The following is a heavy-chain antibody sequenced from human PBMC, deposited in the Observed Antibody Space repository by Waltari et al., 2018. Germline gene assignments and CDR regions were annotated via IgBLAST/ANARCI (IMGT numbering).Heavy chain of an antibody. V-gene: IGHV3-73*01. Sequence: EVQLVESGGALVQPGGSLKLSCAASGLIISDYAIHWVRQASGKGPEWVGRIRSRFKGDATAYGESVQGRFTISRDDSKNTVYLEMNSLRAEDTAVYYCACGFGNDGVYLAYWGQGALVTVSS. J-gene: IGHJ4*02. CDR1: GLIISDYA. CDR3: ACGFGNDGVYLAY. D-gene: IGHD2-8*02. CDR2: IRSRFKGDAT.